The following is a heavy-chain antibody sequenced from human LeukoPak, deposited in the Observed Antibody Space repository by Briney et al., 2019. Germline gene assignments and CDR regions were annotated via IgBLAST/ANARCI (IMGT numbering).Heavy chain of an antibody. CDR1: GGTFSSYA. CDR3: ARDRLGVLGTLGAAFDI. D-gene: IGHD1-14*01. CDR2: IIPIFGTA. V-gene: IGHV1-69*13. J-gene: IGHJ3*02. Sequence: GASVKVSCKASGGTFSSYAISWVRQAPGQGLEWMGGIIPIFGTANYAQKFQGRVTITADESTSTAYMELSSLRSEDTAVYYCARDRLGVLGTLGAAFDIWDQGTMVTVSS.